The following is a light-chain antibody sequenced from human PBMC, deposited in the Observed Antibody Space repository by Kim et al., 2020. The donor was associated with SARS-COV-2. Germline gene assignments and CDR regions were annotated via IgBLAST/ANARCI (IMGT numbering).Light chain of an antibody. CDR2: QDN. V-gene: IGLV3-1*01. Sequence: SYELTQPPSVSVSPGQTASVTCSGDRVGNKYVSWYQQRPGQSPVLLIYQDNKRPSGIPERFSGSGSGNTATLTISRTQIMDETDYYCQAWDFNTVIFGGGTQLTVL. J-gene: IGLJ2*01. CDR1: RVGNKY. CDR3: QAWDFNTVI.